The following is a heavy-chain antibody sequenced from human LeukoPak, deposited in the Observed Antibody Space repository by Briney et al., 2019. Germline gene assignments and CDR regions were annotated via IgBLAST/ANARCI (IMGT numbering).Heavy chain of an antibody. Sequence: GRSLRLSCAASGFTFSSYGMHWVRQAPGKGLEWVAVIWYDGSNKYYADSVKGRFTISRDNSKNTLYLQMNSLRAEDTAVYYCARPFGELLFYGMDVWGQGTAATVSS. D-gene: IGHD3-10*01. J-gene: IGHJ6*02. CDR2: IWYDGSNK. CDR1: GFTFSSYG. CDR3: ARPFGELLFYGMDV. V-gene: IGHV3-33*01.